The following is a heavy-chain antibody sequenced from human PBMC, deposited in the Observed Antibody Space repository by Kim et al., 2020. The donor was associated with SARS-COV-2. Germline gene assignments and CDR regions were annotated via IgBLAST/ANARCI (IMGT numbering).Heavy chain of an antibody. CDR3: AKALYGDYHFDY. CDR2: ISWNSGSI. Sequence: GGSLRLSCAASGFTFDDYAMHWVRQAPGKGLEWVSGISWNSGSIGYADSVKGRFTISRDNAKNSLYLQMNSLRAEDTALYYCAKALYGDYHFDYWGQGTLVTVTA. J-gene: IGHJ4*02. V-gene: IGHV3-9*01. CDR1: GFTFDDYA. D-gene: IGHD4-17*01.